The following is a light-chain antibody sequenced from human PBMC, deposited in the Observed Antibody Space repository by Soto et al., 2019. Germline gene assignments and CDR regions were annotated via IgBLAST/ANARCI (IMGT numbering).Light chain of an antibody. CDR1: SSDVGGYNY. CDR2: DVS. Sequence: QSALTQPASVSGSPGQSITISCTGTSSDVGGYNYVSWYQQHPGKAPKLMIYDVSNRPSGVSNRFSRSKSGNTASLTISGLQAEDEADHYCSSYTSSSTLVVFGGGTKLTVL. CDR3: SSYTSSSTLVV. J-gene: IGLJ2*01. V-gene: IGLV2-14*01.